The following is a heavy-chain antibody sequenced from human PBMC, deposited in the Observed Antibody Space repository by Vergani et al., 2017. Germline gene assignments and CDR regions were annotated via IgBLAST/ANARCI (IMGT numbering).Heavy chain of an antibody. CDR3: ARVDTQVPATSHFYYMDV. Sequence: QVKLQESGPGLLKPSQTLSLTCTVSGESIRSGSHYWSWIRQPAGKGPEWIGHIHTGGSTDLNPSFKSRVSISVDTSTNQFSLKLTSVTAADTAIYYCARVDTQVPATSHFYYMDVWGKGTTVVVSS. V-gene: IGHV4-61*02. D-gene: IGHD6-25*01. CDR1: GESIRSGSHY. CDR2: IHTGGST. J-gene: IGHJ6*03.